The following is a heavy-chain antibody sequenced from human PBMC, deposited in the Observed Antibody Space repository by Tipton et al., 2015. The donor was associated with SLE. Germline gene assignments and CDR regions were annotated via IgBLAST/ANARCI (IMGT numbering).Heavy chain of an antibody. J-gene: IGHJ6*02. CDR1: GGSFSGYY. D-gene: IGHD3/OR15-3a*01. V-gene: IGHV4-59*01. CDR2: KYYSGST. CDR3: AGVPASVGDWARGYNYGMDV. Sequence: GLVKPSETLSLTCVVHGGSFSGYYWTWIRQPPGKGLEWIGYKYYSGSTNYNPSLKSRVTISLDMSKNQFSLKLSSVTAADTAVYYCAGVPASVGDWARGYNYGMDVWGQGTTVTVSS.